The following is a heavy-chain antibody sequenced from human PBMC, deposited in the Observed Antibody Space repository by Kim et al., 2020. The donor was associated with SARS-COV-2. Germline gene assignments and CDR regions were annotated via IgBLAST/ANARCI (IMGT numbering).Heavy chain of an antibody. D-gene: IGHD6-19*01. CDR3: ARAGQSVTSHFDF. V-gene: IGHV1-18*01. J-gene: IGHJ4*02. Sequence: YEQKFQGRVTMTPDSSTSTAYMELRSLGLDDTAVYYCARAGQSVTSHFDFWGQGTLVTVSS.